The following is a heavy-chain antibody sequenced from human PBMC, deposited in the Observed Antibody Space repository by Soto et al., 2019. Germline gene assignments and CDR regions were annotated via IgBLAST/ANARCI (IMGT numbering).Heavy chain of an antibody. CDR1: GGSISSGDYY. V-gene: IGHV4-30-4*01. J-gene: IGHJ5*02. CDR3: ARGYSSSSLSGWFDP. Sequence: SETLSLTCTVSGGSISSGDYYWSWIRQPPGKGLEWIGYIYYSGSTYYNPSLKSRVTISVDTSKNQFSLKLSSVTAADTAVYYCARGYSSSSLSGWFDPWGQGTLVTVSS. D-gene: IGHD6-6*01. CDR2: IYYSGST.